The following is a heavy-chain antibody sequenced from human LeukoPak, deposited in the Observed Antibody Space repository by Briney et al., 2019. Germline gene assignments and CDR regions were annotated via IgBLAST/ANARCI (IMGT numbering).Heavy chain of an antibody. V-gene: IGHV3-21*01. J-gene: IGHJ4*02. D-gene: IGHD1-26*01. CDR3: ATDKAGGMGAMDY. CDR1: GFTFSSYS. Sequence: PGGSLRLSCAASGFTFSSYSMNWVRQAPGKGLEWVSLITTSSSYIYYADSVKGRFTISRDNAKNSLYLQMNSLRAEDTAVYYCATDKAGGMGAMDYWGQGTLVTVSS. CDR2: ITTSSSYI.